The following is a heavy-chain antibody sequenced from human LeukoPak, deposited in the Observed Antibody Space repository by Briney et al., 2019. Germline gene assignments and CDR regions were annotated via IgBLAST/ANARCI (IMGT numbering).Heavy chain of an antibody. V-gene: IGHV1-2*02. CDR3: ARDHEGIAADV. D-gene: IGHD6-13*01. J-gene: IGHJ6*04. CDR2: INPNSGGT. CDR1: GYNFFRYG. Sequence: ASVKVSCKASGYNFFRYGITWVRQAPGQGLEWMGWINPNSGGTNYAQKFQGRVTMTRDTSISTAYMELSRLRSDDTAVYYCARDHEGIAADVWGKGTTVTVSS.